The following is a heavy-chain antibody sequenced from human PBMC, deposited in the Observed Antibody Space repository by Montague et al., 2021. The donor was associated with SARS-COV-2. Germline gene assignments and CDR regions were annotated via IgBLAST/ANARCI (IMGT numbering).Heavy chain of an antibody. J-gene: IGHJ1*01. V-gene: IGHV4-34*01. CDR2: INSSGST. Sequence: SETLSLTCAVYGGSFGVHYWSWVRQPPGTGMEWIGEINSSGSTNFNPTLKSRFTISVDTTKNQFSLKLTSVTAADTAVYFCAEGFTSWSGAGYWGQGTLVTVSS. D-gene: IGHD3-10*01. CDR3: AEGFTSWSGAGY. CDR1: GGSFGVHY.